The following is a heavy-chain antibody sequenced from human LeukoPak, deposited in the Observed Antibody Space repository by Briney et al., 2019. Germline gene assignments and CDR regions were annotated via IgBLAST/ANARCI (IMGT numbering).Heavy chain of an antibody. D-gene: IGHD5-24*01. Sequence: SETLSLTCAVYGGSFSGYYWSWIRQPPGKGLEWIGEINHSGSTNYNPSLKSRVTISVDTSKNQFSLKLSSVTAADTAVYYCARAGEMATILNYFDYWGQGTLVTVSS. CDR1: GGSFSGYY. CDR3: ARAGEMATILNYFDY. J-gene: IGHJ4*02. V-gene: IGHV4-34*01. CDR2: INHSGST.